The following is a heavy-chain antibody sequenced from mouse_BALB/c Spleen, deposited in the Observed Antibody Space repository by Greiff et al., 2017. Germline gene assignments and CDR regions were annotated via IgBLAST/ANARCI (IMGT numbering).Heavy chain of an antibody. D-gene: IGHD2-1*01. V-gene: IGHV5-6*02. CDR1: GFTFSSYG. CDR3: ARRVYYGYEAMDY. Sequence: KLVESGGDLVKPGGSLKLSCAASGFTFSSYGMSWVRQTPDKRLEWVATISSGGSYTYYPDSVKGRFTISRDNAKNTLYLQMSSLKSEDTAMYYCARRVYYGYEAMDYWGQGTSVTVSS. CDR2: ISSGGSYT. J-gene: IGHJ4*01.